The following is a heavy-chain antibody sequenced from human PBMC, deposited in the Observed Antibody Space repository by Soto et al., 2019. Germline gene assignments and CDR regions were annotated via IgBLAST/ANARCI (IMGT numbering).Heavy chain of an antibody. V-gene: IGHV1-69*01. D-gene: IGHD3-10*01. CDR1: GGIFGTYA. CDR2: IIPIFGTP. CDR3: ARDRDDYGSGNYYNRIDF. J-gene: IGHJ4*02. Sequence: QVQLVQSGAEVKKPGSSVKVSCKASGGIFGTYAISWLRQAPGQGLEWMGGIIPIFGTPNYAQRFQGRVTITADESTTTSYRELSRLKSEDTAVYYCARDRDDYGSGNYYNRIDFWGQGTLVTVSS.